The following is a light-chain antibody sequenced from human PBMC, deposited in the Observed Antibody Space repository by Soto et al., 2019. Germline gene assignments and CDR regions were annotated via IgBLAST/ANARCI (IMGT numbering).Light chain of an antibody. CDR2: EVS. CDR1: SSDVGGYNY. CDR3: RSYTSNSTPVV. J-gene: IGLJ2*01. V-gene: IGLV2-14*01. Sequence: QSALTQPASVSGSPGQSSTISCTGTSSDVGGYNYVSWYQQHPGKAPKLMIYEVSNRPSGVSNRFSGSKSGNAASLTISGRQAEDEADYYGRSYTSNSTPVVFGGGTKVTVL.